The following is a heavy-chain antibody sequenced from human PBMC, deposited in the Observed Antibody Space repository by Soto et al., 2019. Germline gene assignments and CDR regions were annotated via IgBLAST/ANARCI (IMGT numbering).Heavy chain of an antibody. CDR3: AKLLLYFDWLGAGDYMVV. V-gene: IGHV4-39*01. CDR1: GGSSSRSSYY. J-gene: IGHJ6*03. D-gene: IGHD3-9*01. CDR2: IYYSGST. Sequence: SETLYLTCTVSGGSSSRSSYYWAWIRQPPGKGLEWIGSIYYSGSTYYNPSLKSRVTISVDTSKNQFSLKLSSVTAADTAVYYCAKLLLYFDWLGAGDYMVVLGKGPTVTV.